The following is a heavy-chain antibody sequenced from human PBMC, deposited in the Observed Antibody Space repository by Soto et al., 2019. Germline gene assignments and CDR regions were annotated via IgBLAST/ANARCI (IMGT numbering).Heavy chain of an antibody. V-gene: IGHV1-69*08. CDR2: IIPILGIA. CDR1: GGTFSSYT. CDR3: ARDLEGITTTTGDGFDY. Sequence: QVQLVQSGAEVKKPGSSVKVSCKASGGTFSSYTISWVRQAPGQGLEWMGRIIPILGIANYAQKFQGRVTITADKATSTAYMEMSSLRSEDAAVYYCARDLEGITTTTGDGFDYWGQGTLVTVSS. D-gene: IGHD3-22*01. J-gene: IGHJ4*02.